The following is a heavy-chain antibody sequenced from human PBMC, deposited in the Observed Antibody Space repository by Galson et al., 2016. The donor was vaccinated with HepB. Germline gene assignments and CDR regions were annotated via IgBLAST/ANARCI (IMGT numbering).Heavy chain of an antibody. CDR2: IKSKTDGGTT. D-gene: IGHD3-3*01. J-gene: IGHJ6*02. CDR3: TGKTFWSGYSSVGMDV. V-gene: IGHV3-15*07. Sequence: SLRLSCAASGFTFTNAWMNWVRQAPGKGLEWVGGIKSKTDGGTTDYAAPVKGRFTISRDDSKNTLYLQMSSLKTDDTAVYYCTGKTFWSGYSSVGMDVWGQGTTVTVSS. CDR1: GFTFTNAW.